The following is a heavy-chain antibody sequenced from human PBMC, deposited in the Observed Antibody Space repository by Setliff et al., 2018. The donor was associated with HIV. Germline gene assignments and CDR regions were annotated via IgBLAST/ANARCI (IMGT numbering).Heavy chain of an antibody. CDR1: GYSISSGYY. J-gene: IGHJ4*02. CDR2: IYHSGNT. Sequence: PSETLSLTCAVSGYSISSGYYWGWIRQSPGKGLEWIGSIYHSGNTYYDPSLKSRVTMSVDTSKNHFSLRLTSVTATDTAVYYCARHVRGGDMRRSFDFWGQGTLVTVSS. V-gene: IGHV4-38-2*01. D-gene: IGHD2-21*01. CDR3: ARHVRGGDMRRSFDF.